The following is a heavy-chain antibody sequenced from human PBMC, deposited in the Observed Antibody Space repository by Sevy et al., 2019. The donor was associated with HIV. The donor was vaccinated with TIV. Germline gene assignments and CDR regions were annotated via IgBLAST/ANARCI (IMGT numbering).Heavy chain of an antibody. J-gene: IGHJ6*03. CDR2: ISFDGNKQ. Sequence: GGSLRLSCAASGFTFSDYAFHWVRQAPGKGLEWLAVISFDGNKQYFADSVQGRFTISRDSLKNTVSLHMNSLRVEETAVYFCARELLPGSYYYYMDVWGKGTTVTVSS. D-gene: IGHD2-15*01. CDR1: GFTFSDYA. V-gene: IGHV3-30-3*01. CDR3: ARELLPGSYYYYMDV.